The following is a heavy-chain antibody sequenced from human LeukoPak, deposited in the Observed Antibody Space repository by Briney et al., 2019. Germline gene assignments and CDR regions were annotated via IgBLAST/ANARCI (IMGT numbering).Heavy chain of an antibody. V-gene: IGHV4-4*07. CDR3: ARLRYDFWSGYYLAFDY. J-gene: IGHJ4*02. CDR1: GGSTTDYF. CDR2: IYSSGST. D-gene: IGHD3-3*01. Sequence: SETLSLTCTVSGGSTTDYFWSWIRQPAGKGLEWIGRIYSSGSTNYNASLKSRVTISVDTSKNQFSLKLSSVTAADTAVYYCARLRYDFWSGYYLAFDYWGQGTLVTVSS.